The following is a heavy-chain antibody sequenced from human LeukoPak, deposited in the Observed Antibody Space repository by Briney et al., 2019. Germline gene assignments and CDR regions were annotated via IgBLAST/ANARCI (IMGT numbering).Heavy chain of an antibody. D-gene: IGHD5-24*01. Sequence: GGSLRLSCAVSGFTFSDYAMHWVRQAPGKGLEWVSGISWNSGSIGYADSVKGRFTISRDNAKNSLYLQMNSLRAEDTAVYYCARDRGWLTFDYWGQGTLVTVST. CDR1: GFTFSDYA. J-gene: IGHJ4*02. V-gene: IGHV3-9*01. CDR2: ISWNSGSI. CDR3: ARDRGWLTFDY.